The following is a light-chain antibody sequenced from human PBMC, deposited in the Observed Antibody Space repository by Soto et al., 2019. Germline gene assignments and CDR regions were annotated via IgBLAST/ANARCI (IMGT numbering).Light chain of an antibody. Sequence: QSALTQPASVSGSPGQSITVSCTGTSSDVGGYNRVSWYQQPPGTAPKLIIYEARNRPSGVPDRFSGSKSGNTASLTISGLQAADEADYYCSLYTSENTYVFXTGTKVTVL. V-gene: IGLV2-18*01. J-gene: IGLJ1*01. CDR2: EAR. CDR1: SSDVGGYNR. CDR3: SLYTSENTYV.